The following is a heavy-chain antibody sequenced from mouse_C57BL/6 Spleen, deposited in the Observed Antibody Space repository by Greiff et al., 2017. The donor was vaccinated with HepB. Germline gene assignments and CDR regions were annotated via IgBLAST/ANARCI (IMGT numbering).Heavy chain of an antibody. D-gene: IGHD2-3*01. J-gene: IGHJ2*01. CDR3: ARRGYDGYLDY. CDR2: ISNFAYSI. CDR1: GFTFSDYG. Sequence: EVQLVESGGGLVQPGGSLKLSCAASGFTFSDYGMAWVRQAPRKGPEWVAFISNFAYSIYYADTVTGRFTISRENAKNTLYLELSSLRSEDTAMYYCARRGYDGYLDYWGQGTTLTVSS. V-gene: IGHV5-15*01.